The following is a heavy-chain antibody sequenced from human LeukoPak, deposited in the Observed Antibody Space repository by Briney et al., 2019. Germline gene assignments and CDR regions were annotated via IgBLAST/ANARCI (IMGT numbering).Heavy chain of an antibody. CDR1: GFTFSSHS. CDR2: ISSSSYI. Sequence: PGGSLRLSCAASGFTFSSHSMNWVRQAPGKGLEWVSSISSSSYIYYADSVKGRFTISRDNAKNSLYLQMNSLRAEDTAVYYCARDDNWNDVGFDYWGQGTLVTVSS. J-gene: IGHJ4*02. CDR3: ARDDNWNDVGFDY. D-gene: IGHD1-1*01. V-gene: IGHV3-21*01.